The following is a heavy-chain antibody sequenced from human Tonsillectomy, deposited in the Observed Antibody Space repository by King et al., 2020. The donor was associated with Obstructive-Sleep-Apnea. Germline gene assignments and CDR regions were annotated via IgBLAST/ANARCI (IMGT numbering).Heavy chain of an antibody. V-gene: IGHV3-23*04. CDR2: MIGNGGMS. CDR1: DFNFNAYG. J-gene: IGHJ3*02. CDR3: AKEDSFGYDALDI. Sequence: EVQLVESGGGLVQPGGSLRLSCAASDFNFNAYGMNWVRQAPGKGLEWLSKMIGNGGMSDYADSVRGRFTISRDNSKNTLYLQMNSLRAEDTAVYYCAKEDSFGYDALDIWGQGTMVTVSS. D-gene: IGHD5-18*01.